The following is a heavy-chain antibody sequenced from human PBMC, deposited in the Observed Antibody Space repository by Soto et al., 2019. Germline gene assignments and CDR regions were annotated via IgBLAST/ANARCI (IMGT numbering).Heavy chain of an antibody. D-gene: IGHD3-10*01. CDR2: IYYSGST. V-gene: IGHV4-30-4*01. J-gene: IGHJ6*02. CDR3: ARASAWFGELFSGMDV. CDR1: GGSISSGDYY. Sequence: QVQLQESGPGLVKPSQTLSLTCTVSGGSISSGDYYWSWIRQPPGKGLEWIGYIYYSGSTYYNPSLQSRVTISVDTSKNRFSLKLSSVTAADTAVYYCARASAWFGELFSGMDVWGQGTTVTVSS.